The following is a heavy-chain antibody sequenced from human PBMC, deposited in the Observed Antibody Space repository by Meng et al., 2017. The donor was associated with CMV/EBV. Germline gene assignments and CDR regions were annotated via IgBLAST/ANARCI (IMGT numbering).Heavy chain of an antibody. CDR3: ARDGRVGATTGDY. CDR2: IKQDGSEK. D-gene: IGHD1-26*01. CDR1: GFTFSSYW. V-gene: IGHV3-7*01. J-gene: IGHJ4*02. Sequence: GESLKISCAASGFTFSSYWMSWVRQAPGKGLEWVANIKQDGSEKYYVDSVKGRFTISRDNAKNSLYLQMNSLRAEDTAVYYCARDGRVGATTGDYWGQGTLVTVSS.